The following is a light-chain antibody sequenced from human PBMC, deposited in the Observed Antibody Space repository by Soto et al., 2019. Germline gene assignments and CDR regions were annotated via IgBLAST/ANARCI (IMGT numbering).Light chain of an antibody. J-gene: IGKJ1*01. CDR1: QSISSN. V-gene: IGKV3D-15*01. CDR2: DAS. Sequence: EIVMTQSPATLSVSPGERATLSCRASQSISSNLAWYQQKTGQAPRLLIYDASSRATGFPSRFSGSGSGTDFTLTISSLQPEDVATYYCQKYNSAPWTFGQGTKV. CDR3: QKYNSAPWT.